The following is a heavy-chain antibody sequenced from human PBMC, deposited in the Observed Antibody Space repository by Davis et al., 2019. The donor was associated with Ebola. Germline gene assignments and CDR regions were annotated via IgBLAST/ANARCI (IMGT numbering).Heavy chain of an antibody. V-gene: IGHV3-23*01. CDR2: ISGSGGST. D-gene: IGHD2-21*01. CDR3: TTPGCGGDCYGVDV. Sequence: GESLKISCAASGLTFRIYAMTWVRQAPGKGLEWVSAISGSGGSTYYADSVKGRFTISRDNSKNTLYLQMNSLKTEDTAVYYCTTPGCGGDCYGVDVWGKGTTVTVSS. CDR1: GLTFRIYA. J-gene: IGHJ6*04.